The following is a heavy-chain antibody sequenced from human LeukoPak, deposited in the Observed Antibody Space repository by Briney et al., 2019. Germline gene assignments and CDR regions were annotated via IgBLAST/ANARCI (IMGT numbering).Heavy chain of an antibody. D-gene: IGHD1-26*01. CDR2: ISAYNGNT. CDR1: GYTFTSYG. CDR3: AREGETSSSGSYFDY. Sequence: ASVKVSCKASGYTFTSYGISWVRQAPGQGLEWMGWISAYNGNTNYAQKLQGRVTTTTDTSTSTAYMELRSLRSDDTAVYYCAREGETSSSGSYFDYWGQGTLVTVSS. V-gene: IGHV1-18*01. J-gene: IGHJ4*02.